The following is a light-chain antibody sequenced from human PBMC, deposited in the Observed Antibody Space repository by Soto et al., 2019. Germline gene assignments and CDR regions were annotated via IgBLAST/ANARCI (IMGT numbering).Light chain of an antibody. V-gene: IGKV1-5*03. CDR3: QQYNRYST. CDR1: QSISSW. CDR2: KAS. Sequence: IHMTQSPSTLSASVVDRFTITFRASQSISSWLAWYQQKPGKAPKLLIYKASSLESGVPSRFSGSGSGTEFTLTISSLQPDDSATYYCQQYNRYSTFGQGTKVDIK. J-gene: IGKJ1*01.